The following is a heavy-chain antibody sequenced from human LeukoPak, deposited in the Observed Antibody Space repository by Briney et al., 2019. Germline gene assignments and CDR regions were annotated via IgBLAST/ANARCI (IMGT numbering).Heavy chain of an antibody. V-gene: IGHV4-34*01. Sequence: SETLSLTCAVYGGSFSGYYWSWIRQPPGKGLEWIGEINHSGSTNYNPSLKSRVTISVDTSKNQFSLKLSSVTAADTAVYYCARDRGRGFTDYWGQGTLVTVSS. CDR2: INHSGST. J-gene: IGHJ4*02. CDR3: ARDRGRGFTDY. CDR1: GGSFSGYY. D-gene: IGHD5-12*01.